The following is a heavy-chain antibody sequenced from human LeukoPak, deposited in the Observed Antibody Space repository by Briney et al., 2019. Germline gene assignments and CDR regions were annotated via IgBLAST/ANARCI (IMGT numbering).Heavy chain of an antibody. CDR1: GFTFDDYT. CDR2: ISWDGVTT. V-gene: IGHV3-43*01. D-gene: IGHD1-7*01. J-gene: IGHJ4*02. Sequence: GGSLRLSCAASGFTFDDYTMHWVRQAPGKGLEWVSLISWDGVTTYYAHSVKGRFTISRDSSKNSLFLQMNSLRTEDAALYYCARDKTGTGIDYWGQGTLVTVSS. CDR3: ARDKTGTGIDY.